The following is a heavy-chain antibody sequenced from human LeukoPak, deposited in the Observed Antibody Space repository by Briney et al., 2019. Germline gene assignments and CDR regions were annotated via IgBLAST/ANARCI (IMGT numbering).Heavy chain of an antibody. D-gene: IGHD6-19*01. V-gene: IGHV4-39*01. J-gene: IGHJ3*02. CDR1: GGSISSSSYY. Sequence: SETLSLTCTVSGGSISSSSYYWGWIRQPPGKGLQWIGIIYYSGSTYYNPSVKSRVTISVATSKNQFSLKLSSVTAADTAVYYCARRSSGQHHDAYDIWGQGTMVTVSS. CDR2: IYYSGST. CDR3: ARRSSGQHHDAYDI.